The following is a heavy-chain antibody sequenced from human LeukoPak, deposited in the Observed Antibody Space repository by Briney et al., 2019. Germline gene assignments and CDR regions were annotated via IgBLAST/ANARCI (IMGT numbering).Heavy chain of an antibody. CDR1: GGSISSGDYS. V-gene: IGHV4-30-4*01. CDR3: ARERGDSSGPDY. J-gene: IGHJ4*02. CDR2: IYYSGST. D-gene: IGHD3-22*01. Sequence: SQTLSLTCTVSGGSISSGDYSWSWIRQPPGKGLEWIGYIYYSGSTYYNPSLKSRVTISVDTSKNQFSLKLSSVTAADTAVYYCARERGDSSGPDYWGQGTLVTVSS.